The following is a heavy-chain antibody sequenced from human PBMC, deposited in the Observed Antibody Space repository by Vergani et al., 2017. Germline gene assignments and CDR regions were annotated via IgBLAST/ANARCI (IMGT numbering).Heavy chain of an antibody. D-gene: IGHD3-3*01. J-gene: IGHJ5*02. CDR1: GCTFSTYG. V-gene: IGHV3-33*01. Sequence: QVQLVESGGGVVQPGRSLRLSCAASGCTFSTYGMHWVRQAPGKGLEWVAVIWYDGSKKYYGDSVKGRFTISRDNSKNTLYLQMNSLSAEDTAVYYCARDGDFWSAYFSSTNWFDPWGQGTLVTVSS. CDR2: IWYDGSKK. CDR3: ARDGDFWSAYFSSTNWFDP.